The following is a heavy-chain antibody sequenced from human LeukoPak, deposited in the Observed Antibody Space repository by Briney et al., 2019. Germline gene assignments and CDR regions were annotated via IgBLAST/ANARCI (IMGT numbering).Heavy chain of an antibody. CDR3: ARAFDY. J-gene: IGHJ4*02. Sequence: GGSLILSCAASQFTFRSFDVNWVRQAPGKGLEWVAHISTGSSTKYYADSVKGRFTISRDDAKNSVYLQMNSLRADDTAVYYCARAFDYWGQGTLVTVAS. CDR2: ISTGSSTK. V-gene: IGHV3-48*01. CDR1: QFTFRSFD.